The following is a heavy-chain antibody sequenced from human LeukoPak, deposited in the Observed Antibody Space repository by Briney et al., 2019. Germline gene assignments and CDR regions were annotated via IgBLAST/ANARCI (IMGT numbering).Heavy chain of an antibody. CDR2: IIPILGIA. J-gene: IGHJ4*02. V-gene: IGHV1-69*04. Sequence: ASVKVSCKASGGTFSSYAISWVRQAPGQGLEWMGRIIPILGIANYAQKFQGRVTITADKSTSTAYMELSGLRSEDTAVYYCARLLGDSSGWKNFDYWGQGTLVTVSS. CDR1: GGTFSSYA. CDR3: ARLLGDSSGWKNFDY. D-gene: IGHD6-19*01.